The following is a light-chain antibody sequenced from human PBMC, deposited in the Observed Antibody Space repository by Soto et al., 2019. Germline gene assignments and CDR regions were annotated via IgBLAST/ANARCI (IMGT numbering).Light chain of an antibody. V-gene: IGLV1-40*01. J-gene: IGLJ2*01. CDR3: QSYDSSLSAL. CDR2: GNS. CDR1: SSNIGAGYD. Sequence: QAVVTQPPSVSGAPGQRVTISCTGSSSNIGAGYDVHWYQQLPGTAPKLLIYGNSNRPSGVPDRFSGSKSGTSASLAITGVPAEDEADYYCQSYDSSLSALFGGGTKVTVL.